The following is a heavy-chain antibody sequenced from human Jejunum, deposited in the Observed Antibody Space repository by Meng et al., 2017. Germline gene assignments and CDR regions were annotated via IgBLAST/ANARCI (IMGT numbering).Heavy chain of an antibody. J-gene: IGHJ4*02. CDR3: ARDAGSFLDYYFDS. CDR2: TNPYTGGT. CDR1: GYTFSDHY. V-gene: IGHV1-2*04. Sequence: QVQLVQSGAEVKKSGASVKVSCKASGYTFSDHYIHWVRQAPGQGLEWMGWTNPYTGGTNYAQKFQGWVTMTRDTSISTAYMELRRLRSDDTAVYYCARDAGSFLDYYFDSWGQGTLVTVSS. D-gene: IGHD1-1*01.